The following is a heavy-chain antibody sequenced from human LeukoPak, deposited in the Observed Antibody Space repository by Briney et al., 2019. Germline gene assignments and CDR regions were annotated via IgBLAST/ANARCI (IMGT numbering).Heavy chain of an antibody. D-gene: IGHD3-10*01. CDR3: ARTYYYGSGSYCWFDP. V-gene: IGHV4-34*01. CDR2: INHSGST. J-gene: IGHJ5*02. Sequence: PSETLSLTCAVYGGSFSGYYWSWIRQPPGKGLGWVGEINHSGSTNYNPSLKSRVTISVDTSKNQFSLKLSSVTAADTAVYYCARTYYYGSGSYCWFDPWGQGTLVTVSS. CDR1: GGSFSGYY.